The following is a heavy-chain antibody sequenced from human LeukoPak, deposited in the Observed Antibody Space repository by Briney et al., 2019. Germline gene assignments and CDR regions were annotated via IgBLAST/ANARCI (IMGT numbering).Heavy chain of an antibody. CDR3: AKDYGSSGSWYFDL. J-gene: IGHJ2*01. CDR2: ISYDGSNK. CDR1: GFTFSSYG. D-gene: IGHD3-22*01. Sequence: PGRSLRLSCAASGFTFSSYGMHWVRQAPGKGLEWVAVISYDGSNKYYADSVKGRFTISRDNSKNTLFPQMNSLRAEDTAVYYCAKDYGSSGSWYFDLWGRGTLVTVSS. V-gene: IGHV3-30*18.